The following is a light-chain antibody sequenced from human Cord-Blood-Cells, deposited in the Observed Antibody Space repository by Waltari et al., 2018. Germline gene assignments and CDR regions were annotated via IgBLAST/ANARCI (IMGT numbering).Light chain of an antibody. CDR1: QSVSSN. CDR2: GAS. CDR3: QQYNNWPLT. Sequence: DIVMTQSPATLSVFPGERATLSCRASQSVSSNLAWYQQKPGQAPRLLIYGASTRATGIPARFSGSGSGTEFTLTISSLQSEDFAVYYCQQYNNWPLTFGPGTKVDIK. V-gene: IGKV3-15*01. J-gene: IGKJ3*01.